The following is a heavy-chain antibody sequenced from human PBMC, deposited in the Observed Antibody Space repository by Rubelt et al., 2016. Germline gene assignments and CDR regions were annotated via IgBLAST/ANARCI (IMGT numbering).Heavy chain of an antibody. Sequence: QVQLAESGGGVVQPGTSLRLSCETSGLTFRSYGMHWVRQAPGKGLKWVAVVSYDGTNKYYADSVKGRFTISRDNSKNTRYLQVNSLGVEDTAVYYCAKSRATYSSGAALDYWGQGTLVTVSS. V-gene: IGHV3-33*05. CDR1: GLTFRSYG. D-gene: IGHD6-19*01. J-gene: IGHJ4*02. CDR3: AKSRATYSSGAALDY. CDR2: VSYDGTNK.